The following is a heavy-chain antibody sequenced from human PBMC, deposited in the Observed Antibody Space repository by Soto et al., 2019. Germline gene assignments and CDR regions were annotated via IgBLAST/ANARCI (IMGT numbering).Heavy chain of an antibody. CDR3: AKEAPYNWNYPPYMDV. V-gene: IGHV3-23*01. D-gene: IGHD1-7*01. CDR1: GFTFSSYA. CDR2: ISGSGGST. Sequence: GGSLRLSCGASGFTFSSYAMSWVRQAPGKGLEWVSAISGSGGSTYYADSVKGRFTISRDNSKNTLYLQMNSLRAEDTAVYYCAKEAPYNWNYPPYMDVWGKGTTVTVSS. J-gene: IGHJ6*03.